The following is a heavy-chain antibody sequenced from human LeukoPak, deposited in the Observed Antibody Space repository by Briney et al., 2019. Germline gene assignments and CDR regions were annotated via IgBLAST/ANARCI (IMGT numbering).Heavy chain of an antibody. D-gene: IGHD3-10*01. CDR2: IYHSGST. Sequence: SSETLSLTCTVSGYSISSGYYWGWIRQPPGKGLEWIGSIYHSGSTYYNPSLKSRVTISVDTSKNQFSLKLSSVTAADTAVYYCASLWFGELPYYYYYGMDVWGQGTTVTVSS. CDR1: GYSISSGYY. J-gene: IGHJ6*02. CDR3: ASLWFGELPYYYYYGMDV. V-gene: IGHV4-38-2*02.